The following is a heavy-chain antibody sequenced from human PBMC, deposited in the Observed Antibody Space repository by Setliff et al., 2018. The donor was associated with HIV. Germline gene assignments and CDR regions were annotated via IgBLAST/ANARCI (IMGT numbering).Heavy chain of an antibody. CDR3: ARSVDFGGSWIQDYYYMDV. CDR2: IHYSGST. V-gene: IGHV4-59*04. CDR1: GGSISNHY. D-gene: IGHD6-13*01. Sequence: SETLSLTCTVSGGSISNHYWGWIRQPPGKGLEFIGNIHYSGSTYYNPSLKSRVTISLDTSKNQFSLKLTSVTAADTGVYFCARSVDFGGSWIQDYYYMDVWGKGTTVTVSS. J-gene: IGHJ6*03.